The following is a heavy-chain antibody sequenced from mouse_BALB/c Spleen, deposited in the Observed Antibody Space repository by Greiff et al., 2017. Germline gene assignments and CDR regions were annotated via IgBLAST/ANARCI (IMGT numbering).Heavy chain of an antibody. CDR3: ARSTMITTECLDY. D-gene: IGHD2-4*01. Sequence: EVMLVESGGGLVQPGGSRKLSCAASGFTFSSFGMHWVRQAPEKGLEWVAYISSGSSTIYYADTVKGRFTISRDNPKNTLFLQMTSLRSEDTAMYYCARSTMITTECLDYWGQGTSVTVSS. CDR1: GFTFSSFG. V-gene: IGHV5-17*02. CDR2: ISSGSSTI. J-gene: IGHJ4*01.